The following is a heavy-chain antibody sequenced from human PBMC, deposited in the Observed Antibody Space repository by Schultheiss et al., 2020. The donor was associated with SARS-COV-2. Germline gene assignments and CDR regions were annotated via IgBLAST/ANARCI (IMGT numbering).Heavy chain of an antibody. Sequence: SETLSLTCTVSGGSISSSSYYWGWIRQPPGKGLEWIGEINRSGTTNYNPSLKSRVTISVDTSKNQFSLKLSSVTAADTAVYYCARDHPPWYDSSGYYYVGWFDPWGQGTLVTVSS. CDR1: GGSISSSSYY. V-gene: IGHV4-39*07. CDR2: INRSGTT. CDR3: ARDHPPWYDSSGYYYVGWFDP. D-gene: IGHD3-22*01. J-gene: IGHJ5*02.